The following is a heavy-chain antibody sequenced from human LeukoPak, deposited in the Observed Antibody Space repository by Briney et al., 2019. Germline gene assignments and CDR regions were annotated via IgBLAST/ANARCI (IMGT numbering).Heavy chain of an antibody. J-gene: IGHJ4*02. V-gene: IGHV3-21*01. Sequence: GGSLRLSCAASGFTFSSYSMSWVRQAPGKGLEWVSSISSSSSYIYYADSVKGRFTISRDNAKNSLYLQMNSLRAEDTAVYYCARWVRYGDYPDYWGQGTLVTVSS. CDR1: GFTFSSYS. D-gene: IGHD4-17*01. CDR2: ISSSSSYI. CDR3: ARWVRYGDYPDY.